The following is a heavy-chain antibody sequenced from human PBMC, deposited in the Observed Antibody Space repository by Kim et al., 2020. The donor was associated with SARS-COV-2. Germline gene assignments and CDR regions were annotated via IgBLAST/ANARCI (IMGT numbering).Heavy chain of an antibody. CDR3: ARDYYDRTDAFDI. J-gene: IGHJ3*02. V-gene: IGHV5-10-1*01. D-gene: IGHD3-22*01. Sequence: SPSFQGHVTISANKAISTAYLQGSSLKASDTAMYYCARDYYDRTDAFDIWGQGTMVTVSS.